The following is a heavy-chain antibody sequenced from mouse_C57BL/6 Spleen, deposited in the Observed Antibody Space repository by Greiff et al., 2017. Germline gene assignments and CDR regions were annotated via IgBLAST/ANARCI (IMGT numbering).Heavy chain of an antibody. V-gene: IGHV1-82*01. Sequence: QVQLKQSGPEPVKPGASVKISCKASGYAFSSFWMNWVKQRPVQGLEWIGRIYPGDGDTNYNGTFKGKATLTADKSSSTAYMQLSSLTSEDSAVYFCARGGPDVWGTGTTVTVSS. CDR3: ARGGPDV. CDR1: GYAFSSFW. CDR2: IYPGDGDT. J-gene: IGHJ1*03.